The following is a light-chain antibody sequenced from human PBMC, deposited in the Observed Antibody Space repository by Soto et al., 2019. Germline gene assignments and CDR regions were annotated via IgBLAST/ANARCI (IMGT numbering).Light chain of an antibody. Sequence: QAALTQPASVSGSPGQSITISCTGTSSDVGSYNLVSWYQQHPGKATKLMIYEGSKRPSGVSKRFSGSKSGNTASLTISGLQAEDEADYYCCSYAGISTFAFGGGTKVTVL. V-gene: IGLV2-23*03. CDR3: CSYAGISTFA. CDR2: EGS. CDR1: SSDVGSYNL. J-gene: IGLJ2*01.